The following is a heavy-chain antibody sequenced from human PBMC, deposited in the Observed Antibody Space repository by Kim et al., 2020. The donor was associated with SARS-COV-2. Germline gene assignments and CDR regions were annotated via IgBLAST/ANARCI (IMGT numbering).Heavy chain of an antibody. V-gene: IGHV3-30*18. D-gene: IGHD3-22*01. CDR1: GFTFSSYG. Sequence: GGSLRLSCAASGFTFSSYGMHWVRQAPGKGLEWVAVISYDGSNKYYADSVKGRFTISRDNSKNTLYLQMNSLRAEDTAVYYCAKDHIKPNAYYYDSSDRLAPSFDPWGQGTLVTVSS. CDR3: AKDHIKPNAYYYDSSDRLAPSFDP. CDR2: ISYDGSNK. J-gene: IGHJ5*02.